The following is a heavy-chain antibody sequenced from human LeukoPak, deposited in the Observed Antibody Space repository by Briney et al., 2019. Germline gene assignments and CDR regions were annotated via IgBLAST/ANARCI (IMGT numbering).Heavy chain of an antibody. CDR3: ARVRAVAGRQENFDY. CDR1: GFTFSSYW. Sequence: GGSLRFSCAASGFTFSSYWMSWVRQAPGKGLEWVANIKQDGSEKYYVDSVKGRFTISRDNAKNSLYLQMNSLRAEDTAVYYCARVRAVAGRQENFDYWGQGTLVTVSS. CDR2: IKQDGSEK. J-gene: IGHJ4*02. V-gene: IGHV3-7*03. D-gene: IGHD6-19*01.